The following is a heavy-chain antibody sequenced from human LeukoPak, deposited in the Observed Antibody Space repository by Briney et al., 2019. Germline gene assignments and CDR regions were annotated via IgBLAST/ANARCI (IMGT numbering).Heavy chain of an antibody. CDR2: IYYSGST. CDR3: ARHRYSGSYLGY. D-gene: IGHD1-26*01. V-gene: IGHV4-61*01. Sequence: SQTLSLTCTVSGGSISFGTYYWSWIRQPPGKGLEWIGYIYYSGSTNYNPSLKSRVTISVDTSKNQFSLKLSSVTAADTAVYYCARHRYSGSYLGYWGQGTLVTVSS. J-gene: IGHJ4*02. CDR1: GGSISFGTYY.